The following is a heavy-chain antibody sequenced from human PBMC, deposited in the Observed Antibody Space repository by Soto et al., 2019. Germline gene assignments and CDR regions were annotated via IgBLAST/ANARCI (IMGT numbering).Heavy chain of an antibody. CDR1: GFTFSSYA. Sequence: GGSLRLSCAASGFTFSSYAMSWVRQAPGKGLEWVSAISGSGGSTYYADSVKGRFTISRDNSKNTLYLQMNSLRAEDTAVYYCAKKVLRDYDGPYYFDYWGQGTLVTVSS. CDR3: AKKVLRDYDGPYYFDY. J-gene: IGHJ4*02. CDR2: ISGSGGST. V-gene: IGHV3-23*01. D-gene: IGHD4-17*01.